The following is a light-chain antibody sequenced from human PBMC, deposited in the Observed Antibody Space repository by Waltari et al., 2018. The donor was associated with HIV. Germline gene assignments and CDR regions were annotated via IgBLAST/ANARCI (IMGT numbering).Light chain of an antibody. CDR1: SSNIGNNY. CDR3: GTWDSSLSAV. J-gene: IGLJ2*01. CDR2: DNN. Sequence: QSVLTQPPSVSAAPGQKVTISCSGSSSNIGNNYVSWYQQLPGTAPKLLIYDNNKRPSGIPDRFSGSKSGTSATLGITGLQTGDEADYYCGTWDSSLSAVFGGETKLTVL. V-gene: IGLV1-51*01.